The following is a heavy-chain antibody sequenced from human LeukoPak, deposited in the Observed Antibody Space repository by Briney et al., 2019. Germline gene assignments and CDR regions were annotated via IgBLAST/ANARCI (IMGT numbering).Heavy chain of an antibody. D-gene: IGHD4-23*01. CDR3: ARREHDYGGNGDYAFDI. CDR2: IYYSGST. J-gene: IGHJ3*02. Sequence: SETLSLTCTVSGGSISSSSYYWGWIRQPPGKGLEWIGSIYYSGSTYYNPSLKSRVTISVDTSKNQFSLKLSSVTAADTAVYYCARREHDYGGNGDYAFDIWGQGTMVTVSS. V-gene: IGHV4-39*07. CDR1: GGSISSSSYY.